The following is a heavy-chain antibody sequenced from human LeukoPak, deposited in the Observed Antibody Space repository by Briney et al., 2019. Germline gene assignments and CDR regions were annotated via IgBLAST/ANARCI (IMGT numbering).Heavy chain of an antibody. CDR3: ARTPYGANSCADY. J-gene: IGHJ4*02. D-gene: IGHD4-23*01. CDR2: VSHSGTT. CDR1: GYSINSGYY. V-gene: IGHV4-38-2*02. Sequence: SETLSLTCTVSGYSINSGYYWGWIRQPPGKGLEWIGAVSHSGTTYYNPSLKSRVTISIDASKNQFSLKLSSVTAADTAVYFCARTPYGANSCADYWGQGSLATVSS.